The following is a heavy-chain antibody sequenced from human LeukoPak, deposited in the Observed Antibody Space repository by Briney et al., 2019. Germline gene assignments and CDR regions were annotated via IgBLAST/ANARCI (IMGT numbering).Heavy chain of an antibody. CDR1: GFTLSRYW. J-gene: IGHJ4*02. CDR2: INQDGTEK. CDR3: AKLAKYFYGSETYYFFEH. V-gene: IGHV3-7*01. Sequence: GGSLRLSCAASGFTLSRYWMSWVRQAPGKGLEWVANINQDGTEKYYVDSVKGRFTISRDNAKNSLYLQMNSLRLEDTAVYYCAKLAKYFYGSETYYFFEHWGQGTPVTASS. D-gene: IGHD3-10*01.